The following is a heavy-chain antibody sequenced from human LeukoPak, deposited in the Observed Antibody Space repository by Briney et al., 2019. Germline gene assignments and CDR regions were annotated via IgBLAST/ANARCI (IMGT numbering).Heavy chain of an antibody. V-gene: IGHV4-31*03. CDR2: IYYSGST. Sequence: SQTLSLTCTVSGGSISSGGYYWSWIRQHPGKGLEWIGYIYYSGSTYYNPSLKSRVTISVDTSKNQFSLKLSSVTAADTAVYYCARILIVVVPAATGGFGPWGQGTLVTVSS. D-gene: IGHD2-2*01. J-gene: IGHJ5*02. CDR3: ARILIVVVPAATGGFGP. CDR1: GGSISSGGYY.